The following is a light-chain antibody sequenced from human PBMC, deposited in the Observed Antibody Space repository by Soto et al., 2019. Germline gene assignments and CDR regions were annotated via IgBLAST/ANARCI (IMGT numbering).Light chain of an antibody. CDR1: SSDVGAYNY. CDR3: SLYTSENTYV. J-gene: IGLJ1*01. Sequence: QSVLTQPRSVSGSPGQSVTISCTGTSSDVGAYNYVSWYQQYPGKAPKLMIYDVSKRPSGVPDRFSGSKSGNTASLTISGLQAEDEADYYCSLYTSENTYVFGTGTKVTVL. CDR2: DVS. V-gene: IGLV2-11*01.